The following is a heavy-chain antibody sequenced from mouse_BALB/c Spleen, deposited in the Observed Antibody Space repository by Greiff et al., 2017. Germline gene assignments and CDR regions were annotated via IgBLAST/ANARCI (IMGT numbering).Heavy chain of an antibody. CDR1: GYTFTNYW. CDR2: IYPGGGYT. Sequence: QVQLQQSGAELVRPGTSVKISCKASGYTFTNYWLGWVKQRPGHGLEWIGDIYPGGGYTNYNEKFKGKATLTADTSSSTAYMQLSSLTSEDSAVYFCERSGYYRYDLGNAMDYWGQGTSVTVSS. J-gene: IGHJ4*01. CDR3: ERSGYYRYDLGNAMDY. D-gene: IGHD2-14*01. V-gene: IGHV1-63*02.